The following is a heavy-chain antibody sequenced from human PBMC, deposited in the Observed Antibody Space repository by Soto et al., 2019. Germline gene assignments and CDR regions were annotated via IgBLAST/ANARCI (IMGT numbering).Heavy chain of an antibody. V-gene: IGHV4-39*01. J-gene: IGHJ5*02. CDR1: GGSISSSSYY. CDR3: ARFYPRYYYGSGSYHQNWFDP. CDR2: IYYSGST. D-gene: IGHD3-10*01. Sequence: SETLSLTCTVSGGSISSSSYYWGWIRQPPGKGLEWIGSIYYSGSTYYNPSLKSRVTISVDTSKNQFSLKLSSVTAADTAVYYCARFYPRYYYGSGSYHQNWFDPWGQGTLVTVSS.